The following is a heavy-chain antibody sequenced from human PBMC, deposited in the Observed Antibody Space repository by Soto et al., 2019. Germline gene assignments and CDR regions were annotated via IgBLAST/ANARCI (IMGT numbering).Heavy chain of an antibody. Sequence: SETLSLTCTVSGDSISSYYWSWIRQPAGKGLEWIGRIYTSGSTTYNPSLKSRVTMSVDTSKNQFSLKLNSVTAADTAVFYCARVYDSSGYYWGDAFDIWGQGTMVTVSS. CDR1: GDSISSYY. D-gene: IGHD3-22*01. CDR3: ARVYDSSGYYWGDAFDI. J-gene: IGHJ3*02. CDR2: IYTSGST. V-gene: IGHV4-4*07.